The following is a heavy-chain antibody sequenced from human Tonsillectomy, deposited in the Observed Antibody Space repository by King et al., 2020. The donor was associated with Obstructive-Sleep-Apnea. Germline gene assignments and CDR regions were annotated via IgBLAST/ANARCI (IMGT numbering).Heavy chain of an antibody. J-gene: IGHJ4*02. D-gene: IGHD2-2*03. V-gene: IGHV3-21*03. CDR2: ITRSYDT. Sequence: VQLVESGGGLVKPGGSLRLSCAASGFTFTNYSMNWVRQAPGKGLEWVSSITRSYDTYYADSVRGRFTISRDNAEDSLHLQMNSLRAEDTAVYYCARDWISPDYSDYWVRGTLVTVSS. CDR1: GFTFTNYS. CDR3: ARDWISPDYSDY.